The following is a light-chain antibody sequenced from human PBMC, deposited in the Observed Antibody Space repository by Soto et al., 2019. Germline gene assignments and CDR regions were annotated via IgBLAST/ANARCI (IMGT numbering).Light chain of an antibody. V-gene: IGKV1-9*01. CDR1: QAISSY. Sequence: DIQLTQSPSSLSASVGDRVTITCRASQAISSYLAWYQQKPGKAPKLLIYAASTLQSGVPSRFSGSGSGTEFPLTISSLQPEDCATYYCQQLNSYPRTFGPGTKVDIK. J-gene: IGKJ3*01. CDR3: QQLNSYPRT. CDR2: AAS.